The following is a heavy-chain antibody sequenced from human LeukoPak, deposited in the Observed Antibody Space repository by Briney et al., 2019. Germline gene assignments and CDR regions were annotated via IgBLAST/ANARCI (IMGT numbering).Heavy chain of an antibody. V-gene: IGHV1-69*05. CDR3: ARLDTYYYDSSGYYFDY. J-gene: IGHJ4*02. D-gene: IGHD3-22*01. Sequence: GSSVKVSCKASGGTFSSYAISWVRQAPGQGLEWMGRIIPIFGTANYAQKFQGRVTITTDESTSTAYMELSSLRSEDTAVYYCARLDTYYYDSSGYYFDYWGQGTLVTVSS. CDR2: IIPIFGTA. CDR1: GGTFSSYA.